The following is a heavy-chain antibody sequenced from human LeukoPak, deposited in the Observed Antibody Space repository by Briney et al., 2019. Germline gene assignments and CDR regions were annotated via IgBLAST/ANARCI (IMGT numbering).Heavy chain of an antibody. D-gene: IGHD5-18*01. V-gene: IGHV1-2*02. J-gene: IGHJ4*02. CDR3: ARGGPLIQLWLDY. CDR1: GYTFTGYY. CDR2: INPNSGGT. Sequence: GASVKVSCKASGYTFTGYYMHWVRQAPGQGLEWMGWINPNSGGTNYAQKFRGRVTMTRDTSISTAYMELSRLRSDDTAVYYCARGGPLIQLWLDYWGQGTLVTVSS.